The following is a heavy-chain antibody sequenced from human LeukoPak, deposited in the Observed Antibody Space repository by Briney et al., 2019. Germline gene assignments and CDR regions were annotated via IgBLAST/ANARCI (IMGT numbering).Heavy chain of an antibody. CDR1: GYTFTSYY. J-gene: IGHJ4*02. V-gene: IGHV1-46*01. Sequence: ASVKVSCKASGYTFTSYYMHWVRQAPGQGLEWMGIINPSGGSTSYAQKFQGRVTMTRDMSTSTVYMELSSLRSGDTAVYYCARDMVIVKGLGYWGQGTLVTVSS. CDR3: ARDMVIVKGLGY. D-gene: IGHD3-16*02. CDR2: INPSGGST.